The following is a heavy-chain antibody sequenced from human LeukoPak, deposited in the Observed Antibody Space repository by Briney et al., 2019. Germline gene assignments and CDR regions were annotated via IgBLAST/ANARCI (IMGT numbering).Heavy chain of an antibody. J-gene: IGHJ4*02. D-gene: IGHD3-10*01. V-gene: IGHV1-8*01. Sequence: ASVKVSCKASGYTFTSYDINWVRQATGQGLEWMGWMNPNSGNTGYAQKFQGRVTMTRNTSISTAYMELSSLRSEDTAVYYCARSNMVRGVIISRPLDYWGQGTLATVSS. CDR3: ARSNMVRGVIISRPLDY. CDR2: MNPNSGNT. CDR1: GYTFTSYD.